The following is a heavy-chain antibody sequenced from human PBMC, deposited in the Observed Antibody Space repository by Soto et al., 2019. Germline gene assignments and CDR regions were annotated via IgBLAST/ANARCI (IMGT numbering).Heavy chain of an antibody. CDR1: GYTFTGHY. CDR2: IGPESGAT. Sequence: ASVKVSCKASGYTFTGHYIHWVRQAPEQGPEWMGEIGPESGATRYAQRFQGRVTMTRDMSITTVYMELNNLSPDDTAVYYCGRGRSGQIVIFYWGQGTPVTVSS. CDR3: GRGRSGQIVIFY. V-gene: IGHV1-2*02. J-gene: IGHJ4*02. D-gene: IGHD1-26*01.